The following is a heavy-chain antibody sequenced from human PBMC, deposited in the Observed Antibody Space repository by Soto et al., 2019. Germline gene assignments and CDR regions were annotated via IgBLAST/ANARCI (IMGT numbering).Heavy chain of an antibody. D-gene: IGHD2-15*01. CDR3: ANLAGGYCSGGSCLPWVY. Sequence: GGSLRLSCAASGFTFSSYAMSWVRQAPGKGLEWVSAISGSGGSTYYADSVKGRFTISRDNSKNTLYLQMNSLRAEDTAVYYCANLAGGYCSGGSCLPWVYWGQGTLVTVSS. CDR2: ISGSGGST. V-gene: IGHV3-23*01. CDR1: GFTFSSYA. J-gene: IGHJ4*02.